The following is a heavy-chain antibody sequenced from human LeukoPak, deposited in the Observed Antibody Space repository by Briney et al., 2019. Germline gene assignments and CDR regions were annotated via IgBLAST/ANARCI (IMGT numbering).Heavy chain of an antibody. J-gene: IGHJ4*02. D-gene: IGHD1-1*01. CDR2: IKSKVDGGTT. V-gene: IGHV3-15*07. CDR1: GFTFSSAW. Sequence: PGRSLRLSCAASGFTFSSAWMHWVRQAPGKGLEWVGRIKSKVDGGTTDYAAPVKGRFTILRDDLENMLYLQMNSLKTEDTAVYYCIADTPPWNPYGLDYWGQGTLVTVSS. CDR3: IADTPPWNPYGLDY.